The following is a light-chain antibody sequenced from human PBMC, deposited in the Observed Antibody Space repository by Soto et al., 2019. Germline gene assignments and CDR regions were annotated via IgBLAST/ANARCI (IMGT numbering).Light chain of an antibody. CDR2: GAS. CDR3: QQYNNWPPSYT. V-gene: IGKV3-15*01. CDR1: QSVSSN. J-gene: IGKJ2*01. Sequence: VMTQFPATLSVSPGERATLSCRASQSVSSNLAWYQQKPGQALRLLIYGASTRATGIPARFSGSGSGTEFTLTISSLQSEDFAVYFCQQYNNWPPSYTFGQGTKLEIK.